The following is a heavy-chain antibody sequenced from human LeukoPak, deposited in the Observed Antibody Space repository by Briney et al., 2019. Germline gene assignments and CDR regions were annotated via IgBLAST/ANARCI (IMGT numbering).Heavy chain of an antibody. Sequence: GGSLRLSCTTSGLTFTSHGFHWLRQVVGKRLEWVAFVRNDASDTYHANSVKGRFSVSRDDSKNTLYLQMNSLRPEDTAIYYCARDGQDYGDYFWYFDYWGQGTLVTVSS. D-gene: IGHD4-17*01. CDR2: VRNDASDT. V-gene: IGHV3-30*02. J-gene: IGHJ4*02. CDR1: GLTFTSHG. CDR3: ARDGQDYGDYFWYFDY.